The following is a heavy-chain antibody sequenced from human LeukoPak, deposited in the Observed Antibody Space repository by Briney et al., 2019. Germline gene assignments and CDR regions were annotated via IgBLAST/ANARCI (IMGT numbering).Heavy chain of an antibody. Sequence: SETLSLTCTVSGGSISSSSYYWGWIRQPPGKGLEWIGSIYYSGSTYYNPSLKSQVTISVDTSKNQFSLKLSSVTAADTAVYYCARLGFVVAWYWGQGTLVTVSS. J-gene: IGHJ4*02. CDR2: IYYSGST. V-gene: IGHV4-39*01. CDR3: ARLGFVVAWY. CDR1: GGSISSSSYY. D-gene: IGHD2-21*01.